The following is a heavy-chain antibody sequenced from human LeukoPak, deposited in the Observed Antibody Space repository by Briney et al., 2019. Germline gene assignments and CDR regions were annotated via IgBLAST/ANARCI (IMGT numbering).Heavy chain of an antibody. V-gene: IGHV4-59*08. Sequence: SETLSLTCTVSGGSMNSYYFHWIRQAPGKGLEWIGYVHYSGSTKYNPSLKSRVTISVDTSKNQFSLKVSSVTAADTAVYYCARRVLGYGSGSYYSAFDIWGQGTMVTVSS. CDR3: ARRVLGYGSGSYYSAFDI. D-gene: IGHD3-10*01. CDR1: GGSMNSYY. CDR2: VHYSGST. J-gene: IGHJ3*02.